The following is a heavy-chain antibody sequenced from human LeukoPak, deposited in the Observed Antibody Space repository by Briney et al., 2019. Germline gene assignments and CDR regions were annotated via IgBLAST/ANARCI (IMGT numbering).Heavy chain of an antibody. V-gene: IGHV3-21*01. CDR3: ASVRVNGFRRGNFDY. Sequence: AGGSLRLSCADSGFTFSSSSMNWVRQAPGKGREWVSYISSSSSYIYYAHSVKGRFTLSRDNAKNSLYLQMNSTRAQGTAVYFSASVRVNGFRRGNFDYWGERTLVTVSS. CDR1: GFTFSSSS. J-gene: IGHJ4*02. D-gene: IGHD3-10*01. CDR2: ISSSSSYI.